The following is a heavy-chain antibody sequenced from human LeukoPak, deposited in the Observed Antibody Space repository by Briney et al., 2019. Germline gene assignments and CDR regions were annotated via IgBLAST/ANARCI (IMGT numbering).Heavy chain of an antibody. CDR2: IHYSGST. Sequence: SETLSLTCTVSGGSISSYYWSWIRQPPGKGLEWIGYIHYSGSTNYNPSLKSRVTISVDTSKNQFSLKLSSVTAADTAVYYCARRTYCSSTSCYFWYFDLWGRGTLVTVSS. J-gene: IGHJ2*01. D-gene: IGHD2-2*01. V-gene: IGHV4-59*08. CDR3: ARRTYCSSTSCYFWYFDL. CDR1: GGSISSYY.